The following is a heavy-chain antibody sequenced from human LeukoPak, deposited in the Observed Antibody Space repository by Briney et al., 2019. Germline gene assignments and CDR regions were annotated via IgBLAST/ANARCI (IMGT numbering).Heavy chain of an antibody. CDR1: GFIFSDYY. J-gene: IGHJ5*02. Sequence: GGSLRLSCAASGFIFSDYYMSWIRQAPGKGLEWVSYIGTSGSTIYYADSVKGRFTISRDNAKNSLYLQMNSLRAEDTAVYYCATESPHTGLDPWGQGTLVTVSS. CDR2: IGTSGSTI. D-gene: IGHD3-10*01. V-gene: IGHV3-11*01. CDR3: ATESPHTGLDP.